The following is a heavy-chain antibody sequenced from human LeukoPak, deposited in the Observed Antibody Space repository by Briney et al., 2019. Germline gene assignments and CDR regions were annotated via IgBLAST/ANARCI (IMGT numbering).Heavy chain of an antibody. CDR3: ATSYSGYDLASNFDY. CDR2: MNPNSGNT. D-gene: IGHD5-12*01. J-gene: IGHJ4*02. Sequence: ASVKVSCKASGYTFTGYYMHWVRQATGQGLEWMGWMNPNSGNTGYAQKFQGRVTITRNTSISTAYMELSSLRSEDTAVYYCATSYSGYDLASNFDYWGQGTLVTVSS. CDR1: GYTFTGYY. V-gene: IGHV1-8*03.